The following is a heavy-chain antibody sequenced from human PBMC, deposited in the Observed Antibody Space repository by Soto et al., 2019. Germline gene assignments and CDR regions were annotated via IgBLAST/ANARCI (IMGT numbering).Heavy chain of an antibody. CDR3: ARDLRAVAGT. Sequence: QVQLVQSGAEVKKPGSSVKVSCKASGGTFSSYTISWVRQAPGQGLEWMGRIIPILGIANYAQKFQGRVTIIADKSTSTAYMELSSLRSEDTAVYYCARDLRAVAGTWGQGTLVTVSS. CDR1: GGTFSSYT. D-gene: IGHD6-19*01. V-gene: IGHV1-69*08. J-gene: IGHJ5*02. CDR2: IIPILGIA.